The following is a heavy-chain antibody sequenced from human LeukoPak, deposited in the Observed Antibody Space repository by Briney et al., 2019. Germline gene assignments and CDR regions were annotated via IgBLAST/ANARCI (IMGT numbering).Heavy chain of an antibody. D-gene: IGHD6-6*01. CDR2: IYYGGT. J-gene: IGHJ4*02. CDR3: ARGTWSSSIDY. Sequence: PSETLSLTCTVSGGSISSGYYYWSWIRQPPGKGLEYIGYIYYGGTYYNPSLKSRVTISVDTSKNQFSLKLSSVTAADTAVYYCARGTWSSSIDYWGQGTLVTVSS. CDR1: GGSISSGYYY. V-gene: IGHV4-30-4*01.